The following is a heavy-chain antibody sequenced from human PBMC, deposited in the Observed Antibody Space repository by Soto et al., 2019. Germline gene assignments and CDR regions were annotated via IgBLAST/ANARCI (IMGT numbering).Heavy chain of an antibody. D-gene: IGHD3-10*01. Sequence: QVQLQESGPGLVKPSETLSLTCTVSGGSISSYYWSWIRQPPGKGLEWIGYIYYSGSTNYNPSLKSRVTISVDTSKNQFSLKLSSVTAADTAVYYCPRDLSINYGMDVWGQGTTVTVSS. CDR3: PRDLSINYGMDV. J-gene: IGHJ6*02. CDR2: IYYSGST. CDR1: GGSISSYY. V-gene: IGHV4-59*01.